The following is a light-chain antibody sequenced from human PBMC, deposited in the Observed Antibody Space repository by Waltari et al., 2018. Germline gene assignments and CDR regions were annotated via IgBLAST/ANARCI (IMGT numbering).Light chain of an antibody. J-gene: IGLJ2*01. CDR3: CSYVGRAL. CDR1: HHSGGGYNF. CDR2: EVI. V-gene: IGLV2-23*02. Sequence: QSALTQPASVSGSPGQSINISCPGTHHSGGGYNFVSWYQKHPGKVPKLMIYEVIKRPSGVSNRFSGSKSGNTASLTISGLQAEDEADYYCCSYVGRALFGGGTKLTVL.